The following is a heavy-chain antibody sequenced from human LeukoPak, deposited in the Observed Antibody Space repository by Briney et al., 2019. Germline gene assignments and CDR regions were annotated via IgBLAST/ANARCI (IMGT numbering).Heavy chain of an antibody. J-gene: IGHJ4*02. V-gene: IGHV3-30-3*01. CDR3: ARGREQQQLAQYYFDY. CDR2: ISYDGSNK. Sequence: GGSLRLSCAASGFTFSSYAMHWVRQAPGKGLEWVTVISYDGSNKYYADSVKGRFTISRDNSKNTLYLQMNSRRAEDTAVYYCARGREQQQLAQYYFDYWGQGTLVTVSS. D-gene: IGHD6-13*01. CDR1: GFTFSSYA.